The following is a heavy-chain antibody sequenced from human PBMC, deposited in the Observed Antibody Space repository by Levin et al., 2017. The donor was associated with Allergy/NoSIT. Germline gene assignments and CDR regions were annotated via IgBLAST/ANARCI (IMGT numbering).Heavy chain of an antibody. CDR3: ARDECAWFGECYGMDV. D-gene: IGHD3-10*01. J-gene: IGHJ6*02. Sequence: SQTLSLTCTVSGDSISRDNLYWSWIRHRPGKGLDWIGFIHHSGRAYYNPALKSRLTMSLDTSKSQFSLKLTSVTAADTAVYYCARDECAWFGECYGMDVWGQGTTVIVSS. CDR2: IHHSGRA. CDR1: GDSISRDNLY. V-gene: IGHV4-31*03.